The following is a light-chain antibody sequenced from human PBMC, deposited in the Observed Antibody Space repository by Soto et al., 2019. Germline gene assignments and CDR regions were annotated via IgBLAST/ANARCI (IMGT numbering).Light chain of an antibody. V-gene: IGKV3D-15*01. Sequence: EIRMTQSRATLSVSPGDNGTLSCRSSQSFSSHVVWSQQKPGPAPRLLISDSSARAPGIPARFSGSGSGTEFTLTISSLQSDDFAVYYCQQFGDWPSFGLGTKV. CDR1: QSFSSH. J-gene: IGKJ1*01. CDR2: DSS. CDR3: QQFGDWPS.